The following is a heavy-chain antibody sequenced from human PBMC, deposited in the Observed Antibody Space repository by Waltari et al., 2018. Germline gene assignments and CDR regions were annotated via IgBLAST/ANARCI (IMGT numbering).Heavy chain of an antibody. CDR3: ARVITFGGVIVNAFDI. V-gene: IGHV3-7*01. CDR1: GFTFSSYW. J-gene: IGHJ3*02. Sequence: EVQLVESGGGLVQPGGSLSLSCAASGFTFSSYWMSWVRQAPGKGLEWVANIKQDGSEKYYVDSVKGRFTISRDNAKNSLYLQMNSLRAEDTAVYYCARVITFGGVIVNAFDIWGQGTMVTVSS. D-gene: IGHD3-16*02. CDR2: IKQDGSEK.